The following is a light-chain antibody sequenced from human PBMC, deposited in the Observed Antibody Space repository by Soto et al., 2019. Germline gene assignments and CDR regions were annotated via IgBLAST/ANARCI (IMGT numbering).Light chain of an antibody. CDR1: QSVSSN. CDR3: QQYNTWRSIS. Sequence: EIVITQSPATLSVSPGYRSTLSCRASQSVSSNLAWYQQKPGHAPRLLIFGASTRATGIPARFSGSGSGTDFTLTISSLQSEDFAVYYCQQYNTWRSISFGQGTQLEIK. J-gene: IGKJ5*01. CDR2: GAS. V-gene: IGKV3-15*01.